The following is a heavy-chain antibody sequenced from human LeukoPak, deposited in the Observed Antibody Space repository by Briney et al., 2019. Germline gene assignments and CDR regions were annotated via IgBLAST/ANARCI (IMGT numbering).Heavy chain of an antibody. CDR2: MNPNSGNT. D-gene: IGHD3-22*01. J-gene: IGHJ4*02. CDR3: ARPAGEGSDYYDSSGYYSA. CDR1: GYTFTSYD. Sequence: GASVKVSCKASGYTFTSYDINWVRQATGQGLEWMGWMNPNSGNTGYAQKFQGRITMTRSTSISTAYMELSSLRSEDTAVYYCARPAGEGSDYYDSSGYYSAWGQGTLVTVSS. V-gene: IGHV1-8*01.